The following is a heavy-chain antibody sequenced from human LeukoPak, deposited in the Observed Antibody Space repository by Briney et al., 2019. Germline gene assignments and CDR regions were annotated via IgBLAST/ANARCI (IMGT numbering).Heavy chain of an antibody. D-gene: IGHD4-23*01. V-gene: IGHV1-46*01. J-gene: IGHJ6*02. CDR3: ARDRARTRAVVTHNIYYYYGMDV. Sequence: ASVKVSFKASGYTFTSYYMHWVRQAPGQGLEWMGIINPSGGSTSYAQKFQGRVTMTRDTATSTVYMEVRRVRYGDTAVYYCARDRARTRAVVTHNIYYYYGMDVWGQGTTVTVSS. CDR1: GYTFTSYY. CDR2: INPSGGST.